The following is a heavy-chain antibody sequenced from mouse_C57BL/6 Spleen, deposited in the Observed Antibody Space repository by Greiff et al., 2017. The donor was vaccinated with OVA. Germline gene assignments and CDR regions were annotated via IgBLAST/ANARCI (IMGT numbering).Heavy chain of an antibody. D-gene: IGHD1-1*01. CDR1: GFTFSSYT. V-gene: IGHV5-9*01. Sequence: DVKLVESGGGLVKPGGSLKLSCAASGFTFSSYTMSWVRQTPEKRLEWVATISGGGGNTYYPDSVKGRFTISRDNAKNTLYLQMSSLRSEDTALYYYARITTVVAPYFDVWGTGTTVTVSS. J-gene: IGHJ1*03. CDR3: ARITTVVAPYFDV. CDR2: ISGGGGNT.